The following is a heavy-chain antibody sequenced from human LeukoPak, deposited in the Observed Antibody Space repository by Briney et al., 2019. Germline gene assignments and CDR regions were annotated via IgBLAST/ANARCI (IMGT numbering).Heavy chain of an antibody. D-gene: IGHD3-22*01. J-gene: IGHJ4*02. V-gene: IGHV4-34*01. CDR2: INHSGST. CDR1: GGSFSGYY. Sequence: SETLSLTCAVYGGSFSGYYWSWIRQSPGKGLEWIGEINHSGSTNYNPSLKSRVTISVDTSKKQFSLKLSSVTAADTAVYYCVTYYFDSSGPKKNYWGQGTLVTVSS. CDR3: VTYYFDSSGPKKNY.